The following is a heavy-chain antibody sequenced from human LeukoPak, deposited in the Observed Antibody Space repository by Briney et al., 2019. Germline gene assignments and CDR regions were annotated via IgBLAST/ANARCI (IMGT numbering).Heavy chain of an antibody. J-gene: IGHJ6*03. Sequence: GGSLRLSCVVSGFTFSNYWMTWVRQAPGKGLEWVANIQQDGSEKYYVDSVKGRFTIFRDNAKNSVYLQMNSLRAEGTAVYYCARFGYSHGYGWGGGYYYYYMDVWGKGTTVTVSS. CDR3: ARFGYSHGYGWGGGYYYYYMDV. CDR1: GFTFSNYW. D-gene: IGHD5-18*01. CDR2: IQQDGSEK. V-gene: IGHV3-7*01.